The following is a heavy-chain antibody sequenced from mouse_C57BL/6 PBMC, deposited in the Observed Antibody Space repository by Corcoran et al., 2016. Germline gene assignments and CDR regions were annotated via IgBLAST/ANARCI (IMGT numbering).Heavy chain of an antibody. D-gene: IGHD2-12*01. CDR3: ARLHYSYWYFDV. CDR2: INPNNGGT. J-gene: IGHJ1*03. CDR1: GYTFTDYN. Sequence: EVQLQQSGPELVKPGASVKIPCKASGYTFTDYNMDWVKQSHGKSLEWIGDINPNNGGTIYNQKFKGKATLTVDKSSSTAYMELRSLTSEDTAVYYCARLHYSYWYFDVWGTGTTVTVSS. V-gene: IGHV1-18*01.